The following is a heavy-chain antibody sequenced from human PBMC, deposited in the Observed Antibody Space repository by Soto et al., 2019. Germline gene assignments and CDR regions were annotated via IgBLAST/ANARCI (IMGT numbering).Heavy chain of an antibody. D-gene: IGHD2-2*01. Sequence: QVQLVQSGAEVKKPGASVKVSCKASGYTFTSYYMHWVRQAPGQGLEWMGIINPSGGSTSYAQKFQGRVTMTRDTSTSTVYMELSSLRSEDTAVYFCARGVCTSGYDGLNWFDPWGQGTLVTVSS. J-gene: IGHJ5*02. V-gene: IGHV1-46*01. CDR3: ARGVCTSGYDGLNWFDP. CDR2: INPSGGST. CDR1: GYTFTSYY.